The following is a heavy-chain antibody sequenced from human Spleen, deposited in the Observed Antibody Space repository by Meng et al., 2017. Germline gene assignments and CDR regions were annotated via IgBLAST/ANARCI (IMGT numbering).Heavy chain of an antibody. D-gene: IGHD6-13*01. CDR3: ATGYSLKDPFDY. Sequence: SETLSLTCSVSGGSITSRTYSWGWIRQPPGKGLEWIGSISYSGNTYYNPSLGSRVTISIDTSKNHFSLKLRSATAADTAVYYCATGYSLKDPFDYWGQGTLVTVSS. J-gene: IGHJ4*02. CDR2: ISYSGNT. V-gene: IGHV4-39*02. CDR1: GGSITSRTYS.